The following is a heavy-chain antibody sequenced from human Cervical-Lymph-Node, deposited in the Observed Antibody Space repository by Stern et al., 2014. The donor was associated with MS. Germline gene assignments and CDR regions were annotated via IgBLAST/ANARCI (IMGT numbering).Heavy chain of an antibody. CDR2: ISWDDGK. V-gene: IGHV2-5*02. CDR3: AHISSSEYYFYYGMDV. CDR1: GFSLNTSGVG. D-gene: IGHD6-6*01. Sequence: QVTLRESGPPLVKPTQTLTLTCTFSGFSLNTSGVGVGWIRQPPGKALEWLALISWDDGKRYSPSLKSRVTITKDTSKNQVVLTMTNMDPVDTATYYCAHISSSEYYFYYGMDVWGQGTTVTVSS. J-gene: IGHJ6*02.